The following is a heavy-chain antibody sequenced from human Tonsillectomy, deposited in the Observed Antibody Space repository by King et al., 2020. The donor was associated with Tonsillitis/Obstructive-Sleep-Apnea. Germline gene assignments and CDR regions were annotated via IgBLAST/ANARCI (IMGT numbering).Heavy chain of an antibody. CDR1: GFSLSNAKMG. CDR2: IFSNDEK. D-gene: IGHD3-3*01. Sequence: VTLKESGPVLVKPPETLTLTCTVSGFSLSNAKMGVSWIRQPPGKALEWLAHIFSNDEKSYSTSLKSRVTISKDTSKSQVVLTMTNMDPVDTATYFCARIQAEGYDLWSGSYSHFDYWGQGTLVTVSS. J-gene: IGHJ4*02. CDR3: ARIQAEGYDLWSGSYSHFDY. V-gene: IGHV2-26*01.